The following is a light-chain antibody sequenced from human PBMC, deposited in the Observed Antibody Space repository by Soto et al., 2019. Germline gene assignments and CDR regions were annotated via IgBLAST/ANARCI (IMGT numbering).Light chain of an antibody. CDR2: GAS. CDR1: QSVSSTY. V-gene: IGKV3-20*01. CDR3: QRYDSLRT. J-gene: IGKJ1*01. Sequence: EIVLTQSPGTLSLSPGERCTLSCRASQSVSSTYLAWHQQKPGQAPRLLIYGASNRATGIPDRFSGSGSGTDFTLTITRLEAEDFAMYYCQRYDSLRTFGQGTKV.